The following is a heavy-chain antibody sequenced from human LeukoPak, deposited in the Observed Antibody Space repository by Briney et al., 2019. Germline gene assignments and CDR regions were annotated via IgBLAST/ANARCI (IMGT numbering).Heavy chain of an antibody. Sequence: ASVKVSCKASGYTFTSYYMHWVRQAPGQRLEWMGWINAGNGNTKYSQKFQGRVTITRDTSASTTYMDLYSLRSEDTAVYYCARERGYSGYDSFDYWGQGTLVTVSS. D-gene: IGHD5-12*01. CDR3: ARERGYSGYDSFDY. J-gene: IGHJ4*02. V-gene: IGHV1-3*01. CDR2: INAGNGNT. CDR1: GYTFTSYY.